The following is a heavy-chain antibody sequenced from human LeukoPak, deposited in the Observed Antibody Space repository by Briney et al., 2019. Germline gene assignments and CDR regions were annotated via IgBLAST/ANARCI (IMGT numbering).Heavy chain of an antibody. J-gene: IGHJ4*02. CDR2: IYGSGVSI. CDR3: AKDLGWELPAEAY. D-gene: IGHD1-26*01. V-gene: IGHV3-23*01. CDR1: GFTFKSYV. Sequence: GGSLRLSCVASGFTFKSYVMNWVRQAPGKGLEWLATIYGSGVSISYADSVKGRFTISRGNSNNTLYLQMNSLRVEDTAIYYCAKDLGWELPAEAYWGQGILVTVSS.